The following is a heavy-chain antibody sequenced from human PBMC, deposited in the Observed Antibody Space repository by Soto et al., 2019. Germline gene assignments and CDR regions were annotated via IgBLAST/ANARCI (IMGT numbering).Heavy chain of an antibody. J-gene: IGHJ3*01. V-gene: IGHV4-30-2*02. Sequence: SETLSLTCAVSGVSISSGGYSWSWIRQPPGKGLEWIGYIYHSGSTYYNPSLKSRVTISVDTSKNQFSLKLSSVTAADTAVYYCARLYPYYDILTGSQIYGFDFWGQGTMVTVS. CDR3: ARLYPYYDILTGSQIYGFDF. CDR1: GVSISSGGYS. D-gene: IGHD3-9*01. CDR2: IYHSGST.